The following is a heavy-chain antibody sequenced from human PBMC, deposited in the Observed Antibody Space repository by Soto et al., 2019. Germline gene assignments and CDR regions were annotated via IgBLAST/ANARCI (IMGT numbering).Heavy chain of an antibody. CDR1: GFSFSSYA. Sequence: EVQLLEAGGGLVQPGGSLRLSLVASGFSFSSYAMNWVRQAPGKGLAWVSVISGSGDSTYYADSVKGRFTISRDNSKNTLYLQMISLRAEDTAVYYCARRSSGWYFDYWGQGTMVIVSS. CDR3: ARRSSGWYFDY. V-gene: IGHV3-23*01. D-gene: IGHD6-19*01. J-gene: IGHJ4*02. CDR2: ISGSGDST.